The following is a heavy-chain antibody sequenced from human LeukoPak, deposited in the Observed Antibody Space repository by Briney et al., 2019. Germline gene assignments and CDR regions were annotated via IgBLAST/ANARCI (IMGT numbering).Heavy chain of an antibody. Sequence: GGSLRLSCAASGFTFSSYAMSWVRQAPGKGLEWVSAISGSGGSTYFADSVKGRFTISRDDSKNTVFLQMNSLRAEDTAVYYCAKDAGSSSWRSGNFDSWGQGTLVTVSS. CDR1: GFTFSSYA. J-gene: IGHJ4*02. CDR2: ISGSGGST. D-gene: IGHD6-13*01. V-gene: IGHV3-23*01. CDR3: AKDAGSSSWRSGNFDS.